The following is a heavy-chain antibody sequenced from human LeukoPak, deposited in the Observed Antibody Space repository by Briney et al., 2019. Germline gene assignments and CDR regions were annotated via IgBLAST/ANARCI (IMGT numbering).Heavy chain of an antibody. CDR1: GFTFSSYG. CDR2: ISYDGSNK. Sequence: GRSLRLSCAASGFTFSSYGMPWVRQAPGKGLEWVAVISYDGSNKYYADSVKGRFTISRDNSKNTLYLQMNSLRAEDTAVYYCAKDGWTFTVTTVGWFDPWGQGTLVTVSS. V-gene: IGHV3-30*18. J-gene: IGHJ5*02. D-gene: IGHD4-17*01. CDR3: AKDGWTFTVTTVGWFDP.